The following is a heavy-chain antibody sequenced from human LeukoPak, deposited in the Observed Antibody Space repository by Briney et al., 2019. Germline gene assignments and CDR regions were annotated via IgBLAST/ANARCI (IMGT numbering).Heavy chain of an antibody. CDR3: ARDALTYYYGSGSYSYYYYMDV. CDR1: GGSISSYY. J-gene: IGHJ6*03. V-gene: IGHV4-59*01. Sequence: SETLSLTCTVSGGSISSYYWSWIRQPPGKGLEWIGYIYYSGSTNYNPSLKSRVTISVDTSKNQFSLKLSSVTAADTAVYYCARDALTYYYGSGSYSYYYYMDVWGKGTTVTISS. CDR2: IYYSGST. D-gene: IGHD3-10*01.